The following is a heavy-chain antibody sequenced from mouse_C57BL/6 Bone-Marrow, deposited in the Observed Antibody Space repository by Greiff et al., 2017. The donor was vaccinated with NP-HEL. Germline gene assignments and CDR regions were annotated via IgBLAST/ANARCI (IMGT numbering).Heavy chain of an antibody. CDR2: IDPENGDT. V-gene: IGHV14-4*01. CDR3: TTKWSNYVDYFDY. D-gene: IGHD2-5*01. CDR1: GFNIKDDY. J-gene: IGHJ2*01. Sequence: VQLQQSGAELVRPGASVKLSCTASGFNIKDDYMHWVKQRPEQGLEWIGWIDPENGDTEYASKFQGKATITADTSSNTAYLQLSSLTSEDTAVYYCTTKWSNYVDYFDYWGQGTTLTDSS.